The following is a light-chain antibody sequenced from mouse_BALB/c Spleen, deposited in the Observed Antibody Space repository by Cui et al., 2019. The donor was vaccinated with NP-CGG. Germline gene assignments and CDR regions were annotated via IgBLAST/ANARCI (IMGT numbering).Light chain of an antibody. CDR3: ALWYSNHWV. J-gene: IGLJ1*01. V-gene: IGLV1*01. Sequence: VVVTQAAAPTTSPGETVTLTCRSSTGAVTTSNYANWVQEKPDHLFTGLIGGTNNRVPGVPARFSGSLIGDKAALTITGAQTEDETIYFCALWYSNHWVFGGGTKLTVL. CDR2: GTN. CDR1: TGAVTTSNY.